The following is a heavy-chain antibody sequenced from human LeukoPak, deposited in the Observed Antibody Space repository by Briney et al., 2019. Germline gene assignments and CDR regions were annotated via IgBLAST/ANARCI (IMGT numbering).Heavy chain of an antibody. Sequence: GGSLRLSCAASGFTFSSYGMHWVRQAPGKGLEWVAFILYGGSNKYYAESVKGRFTISRDKSKNTLDLQMNSLRPEDTAVYYCAKDRLWFGELLLDYWGQGALVTVSS. V-gene: IGHV3-30*02. J-gene: IGHJ4*02. CDR2: ILYGGSNK. CDR1: GFTFSSYG. CDR3: AKDRLWFGELLLDY. D-gene: IGHD3-10*01.